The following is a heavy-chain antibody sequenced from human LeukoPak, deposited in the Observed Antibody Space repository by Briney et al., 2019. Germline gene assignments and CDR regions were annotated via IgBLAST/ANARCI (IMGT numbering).Heavy chain of an antibody. CDR2: INQYGSEK. V-gene: IGHV3-7*01. CDR3: ARRLYGSGSSYYFDY. Sequence: PGGSLRLSCAASGFTFSTYWMSWVRQAPGKGLEWVANINQYGSEKYYVDSVKGRFTISRDNAKNSLYLQMNSLRAEDTAVYYCARRLYGSGSSYYFDYWGQGTLVTVSS. CDR1: GFTFSTYW. D-gene: IGHD3-10*01. J-gene: IGHJ4*02.